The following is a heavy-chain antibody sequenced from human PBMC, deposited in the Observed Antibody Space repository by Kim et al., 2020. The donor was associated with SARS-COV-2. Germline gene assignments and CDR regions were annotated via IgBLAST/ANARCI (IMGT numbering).Heavy chain of an antibody. D-gene: IGHD6-13*01. V-gene: IGHV1-2*04. CDR2: T. J-gene: IGHJ4*02. CDR3: ARRIAAALFDY. Sequence: TNYAPKFQGWVTMTRDTSISTAYMELSRLRSDDTAVYYCARRIAAALFDYWGQGTLVTVSS.